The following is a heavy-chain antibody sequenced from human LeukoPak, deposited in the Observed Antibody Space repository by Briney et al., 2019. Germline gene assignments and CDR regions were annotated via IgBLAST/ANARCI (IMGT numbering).Heavy chain of an antibody. Sequence: GGSLRLSCAAPGFTFNIYRMYWVRQGPGKGLEWVAVMWSDGKTKYYADSVKGRFTISGDSSDNTLSLQMNSLTAEDRAVYYCAGSRDSGGGFFHYGGQGTLVT. CDR2: MWSDGKTK. J-gene: IGHJ4*02. D-gene: IGHD4-23*01. CDR1: GFTFNIYR. V-gene: IGHV3-33*01. CDR3: AGSRDSGGGFFHY.